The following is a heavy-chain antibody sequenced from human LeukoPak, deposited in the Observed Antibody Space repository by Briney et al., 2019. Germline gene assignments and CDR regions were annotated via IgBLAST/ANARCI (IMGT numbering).Heavy chain of an antibody. CDR1: GFTFSSYS. D-gene: IGHD2-2*01. CDR2: ISSSSSYI. J-gene: IGHJ4*02. Sequence: KSGGSLRLSCAASGFTFSSYSMNWVRQAPGKGLEWVSSISSSSSYIYYADSVKGRFTISRDNSKNTLYLQMNSLRAEDTAVYYCAKDLESIVVVPAAMDYWGQGTLVTVSS. V-gene: IGHV3-21*01. CDR3: AKDLESIVVVPAAMDY.